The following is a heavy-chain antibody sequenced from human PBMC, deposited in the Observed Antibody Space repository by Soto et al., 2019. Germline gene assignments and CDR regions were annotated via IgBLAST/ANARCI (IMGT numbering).Heavy chain of an antibody. CDR1: GYTFTSYG. CDR3: ARVFKRGKAWFHWFDP. V-gene: IGHV1-18*01. Sequence: ASVKVSCKASGYTFTSYGISWVRQAPRQGLEWMGWISAYNGNTNYAQKLQGRVTMTTDTSTSTAYMELRSLRSDDTAVYYCARVFKRGKAWFHWFDPWGQGTLVTVSS. CDR2: ISAYNGNT. D-gene: IGHD6-13*01. J-gene: IGHJ5*02.